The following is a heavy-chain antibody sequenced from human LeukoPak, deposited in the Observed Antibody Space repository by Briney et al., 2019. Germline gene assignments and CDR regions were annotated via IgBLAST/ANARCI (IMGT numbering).Heavy chain of an antibody. CDR3: TRSLITVTHPYYYYGMDV. Sequence: PGEPLKISCKGSGYSFTSYWIAWVRQMPGKGLEWMGIIYPGDSNTRYSPSFQAQLTLSAAKSISTANLHWSSLKASDTAMYYCTRSLITVTHPYYYYGMDVWGEGTTVTVSS. CDR2: IYPGDSNT. CDR1: GYSFTSYW. V-gene: IGHV5-51*01. D-gene: IGHD4-17*01. J-gene: IGHJ6*01.